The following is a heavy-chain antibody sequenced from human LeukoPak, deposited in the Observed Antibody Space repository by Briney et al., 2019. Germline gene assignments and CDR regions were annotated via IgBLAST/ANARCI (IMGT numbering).Heavy chain of an antibody. CDR1: GFNFDRYT. J-gene: IGHJ4*02. Sequence: GGSLRLSCATSGFNFDRYTIHWVRQAPGKGLEWVSLAGWAGGTTSYSDSVRGRFTISRDSGRKSVYLQMNSLTTDDTAFYFCAKELDTMFFDYWGQGALVTVSS. CDR3: AKELDTMFFDY. CDR2: AGWAGGTT. D-gene: IGHD3-10*02. V-gene: IGHV3-43*01.